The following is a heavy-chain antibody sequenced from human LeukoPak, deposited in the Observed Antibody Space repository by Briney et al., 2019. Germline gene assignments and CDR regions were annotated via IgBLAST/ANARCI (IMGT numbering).Heavy chain of an antibody. D-gene: IGHD4-17*01. V-gene: IGHV4-61*10. CDR2: IYYSGST. CDR1: GGSISSGSYY. CDR3: ARNYGDYTWPYYYYMDV. Sequence: SETLALTCTVSGGSISSGSYYWSWIRQPAGRGLEWIGYIYYSGSTNYNPSLKSRVTISVDTSKNQFSLKLSSVTAADTAVYYCARNYGDYTWPYYYYMDVWGKGTTVTISS. J-gene: IGHJ6*03.